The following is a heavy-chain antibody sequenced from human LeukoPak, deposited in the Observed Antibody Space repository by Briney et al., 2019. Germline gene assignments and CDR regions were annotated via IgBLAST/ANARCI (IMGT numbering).Heavy chain of an antibody. V-gene: IGHV3-48*02. CDR1: GFTFSRYT. J-gene: IGHJ3*02. D-gene: IGHD6-19*01. CDR2: ISSRSFTI. Sequence: GGSLRLSCAASGFTFSRYTMHWVRQAPGKGLDWVSYISSRSFTIYCADSVKGRFTISRDNAKNSLYLEMNSLRDEDTAVYYCARSVIAVAGYDAFDIWGQGTVVTVSS. CDR3: ARSVIAVAGYDAFDI.